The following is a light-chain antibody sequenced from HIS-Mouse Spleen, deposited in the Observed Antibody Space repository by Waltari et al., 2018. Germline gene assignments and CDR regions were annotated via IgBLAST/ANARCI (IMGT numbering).Light chain of an antibody. CDR2: EGS. CDR1: SSDVGSSNL. Sequence: QSALTQPASVSGSPGQSITISCPGTSSDVGSSNLVSLYQQPPGKAPKLMIYEGSKRPSGVSNRFSGSKSGNTASLTISGLQAEDEADYYCCSYAGSSTWVFGGGTKLTVL. J-gene: IGLJ3*02. CDR3: CSYAGSSTWV. V-gene: IGLV2-23*01.